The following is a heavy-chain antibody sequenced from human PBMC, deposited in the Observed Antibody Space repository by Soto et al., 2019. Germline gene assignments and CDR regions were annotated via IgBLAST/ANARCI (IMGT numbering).Heavy chain of an antibody. Sequence: QVQLQESGPGLVKPSETLSLTCTVSGGSIRSYYWSWIRQPPGKGLEWIGYIYYSGSTNYNPSLKSRVTTSVDTSTNPFSLKLSSLTAADTAVYYSARRYGGNFAYCGQGTLVTVSS. D-gene: IGHD1-26*01. CDR3: ARRYGGNFAY. J-gene: IGHJ4*02. CDR2: IYYSGST. V-gene: IGHV4-59*01. CDR1: GGSIRSYY.